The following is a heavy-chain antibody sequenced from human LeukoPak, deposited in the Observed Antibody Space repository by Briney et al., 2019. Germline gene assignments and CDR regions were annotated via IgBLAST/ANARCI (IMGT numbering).Heavy chain of an antibody. CDR2: ISAYNGNT. CDR3: AREKYCSSTSCYTLGAFDI. D-gene: IGHD2-2*02. Sequence: ASVKVSCKASGYTFTSYGISWVRQAPGQGLEWMGWISAYNGNTNYAQKLQGRVTMTTDTSTSTAYMELRSLRSDDTAVYYCAREKYCSSTSCYTLGAFDIWGQGTMVTVSS. J-gene: IGHJ3*02. V-gene: IGHV1-18*01. CDR1: GYTFTSYG.